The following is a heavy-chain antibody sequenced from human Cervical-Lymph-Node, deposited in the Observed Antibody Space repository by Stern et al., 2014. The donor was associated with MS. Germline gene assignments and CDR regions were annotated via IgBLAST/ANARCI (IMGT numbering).Heavy chain of an antibody. V-gene: IGHV4-61*02. CDR3: VRDVRSMYDWDYFWFDP. CDR1: GDSISGSSDY. D-gene: IGHD1-7*01. CDR2: IYPSGST. J-gene: IGHJ5*02. Sequence: QLQLQESGPGLVKPSQTLSLSCAVSGDSISGSSDYWSWIRQPAGRGLEWIGRIYPSGSTSHNPPLRRWVPTSVATSKNQFSPNLSCGTAADTAVYYCVRDVRSMYDWDYFWFDPWGQGTLVTVSS.